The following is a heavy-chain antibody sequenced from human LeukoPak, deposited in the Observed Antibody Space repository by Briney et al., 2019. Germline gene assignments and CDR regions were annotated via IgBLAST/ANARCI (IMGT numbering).Heavy chain of an antibody. D-gene: IGHD1-26*01. J-gene: IGHJ5*02. Sequence: ASVKVSCKASGYTFTNFDVNWVRQAAGQGPEWMGWMNPISGNTGYAENFQGRVTITRDTSISTAYMELSGLMLEDTAVYYCTRGVGATEGRYNWFDPWGQGTPVTVSS. CDR1: GYTFTNFD. V-gene: IGHV1-8*01. CDR2: MNPISGNT. CDR3: TRGVGATEGRYNWFDP.